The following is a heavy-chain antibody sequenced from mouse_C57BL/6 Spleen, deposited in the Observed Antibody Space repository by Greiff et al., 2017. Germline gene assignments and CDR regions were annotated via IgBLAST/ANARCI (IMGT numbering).Heavy chain of an antibody. V-gene: IGHV1-63*01. J-gene: IGHJ2*01. Sequence: QVQLQQSGAELVRPGTSVKMSCKASGYTFTNYWIGWVKQRPGHGLEWIGDIYPGGGYTNYNEKFKGKATLTADKSSSTAYMQFSSLTSEDSAVYYCARSSIYDCYDYWGQGTTLTVSS. D-gene: IGHD2-12*01. CDR3: ARSSIYDCYDY. CDR1: GYTFTNYW. CDR2: IYPGGGYT.